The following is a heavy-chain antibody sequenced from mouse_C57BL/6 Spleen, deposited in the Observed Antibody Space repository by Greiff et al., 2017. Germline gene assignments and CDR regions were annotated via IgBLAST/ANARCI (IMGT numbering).Heavy chain of an antibody. J-gene: IGHJ2*01. CDR1: GYTFTDYY. D-gene: IGHD3-2*02. CDR3: ARTGQLNYFDY. V-gene: IGHV1-76*01. Sequence: QVQLQQSGAELVRPGASVKLSCKASGYTFTDYYINWVKQRPGQGLEWIARIYPGSGNTYYNEKFKGKATLTAEKSSSTAYMQLSSLTSEDSAVYFCARTGQLNYFDYWGQGTTLTVSS. CDR2: IYPGSGNT.